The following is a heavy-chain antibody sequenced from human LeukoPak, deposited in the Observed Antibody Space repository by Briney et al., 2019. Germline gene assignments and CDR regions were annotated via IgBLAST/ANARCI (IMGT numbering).Heavy chain of an antibody. D-gene: IGHD6-19*01. CDR1: GFTFSSYW. CDR3: ARDNVGYSSGGYRNYYYYYYMDV. V-gene: IGHV3-74*01. J-gene: IGHJ6*03. CDR2: INSDGSST. Sequence: PGGSLRLSCAASGFTFSSYWMHWVRQAPGKGLVWVSRINSDGSSTSYADSVKGRFTISRDNSKNTLYLQMNSLRAEDTAVYYCARDNVGYSSGGYRNYYYYYYMDVWGKGPTVTASS.